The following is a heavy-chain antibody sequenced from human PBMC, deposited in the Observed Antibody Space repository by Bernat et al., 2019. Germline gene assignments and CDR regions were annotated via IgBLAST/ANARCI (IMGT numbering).Heavy chain of an antibody. CDR1: GFTFSSYA. CDR3: ARDPGYCSGTSCYRYYFDY. J-gene: IGHJ4*02. D-gene: IGHD2-15*01. CDR2: ISSSTTYI. V-gene: IGHV3-21*01. Sequence: VQLVESGGGVVQPGRSLRLSCAASGFTFSSYAMHWVRQAPGKGLEWVSSISSSTTYIYYADSVKGRFTVSRDSAKNSLYLQMNSLRAEDTAVYYCARDPGYCSGTSCYRYYFDYWGQGTLVTVSS.